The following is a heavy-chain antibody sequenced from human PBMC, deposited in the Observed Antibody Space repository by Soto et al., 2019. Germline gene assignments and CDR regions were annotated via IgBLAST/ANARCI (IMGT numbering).Heavy chain of an antibody. V-gene: IGHV2-5*01. CDR3: AHSPPSGLDY. CDR2: IYWNDDK. CDR1: GFSLSTSGLG. Sequence: QITLKESGPTLVKPTQTLTLTCTFSGFSLSTSGLGVAWIRQPPGKALEWLALIYWNDDKRYSPSLKSRLTITKDTSKNQVVLTLTNMDPMDTATYFCAHSPPSGLDYWGQVTLVTVSS. J-gene: IGHJ4*02.